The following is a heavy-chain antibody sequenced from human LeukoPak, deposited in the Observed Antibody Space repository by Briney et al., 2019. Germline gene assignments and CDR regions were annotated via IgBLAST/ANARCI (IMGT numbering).Heavy chain of an antibody. V-gene: IGHV3-48*03. J-gene: IGHJ4*02. D-gene: IGHD3-22*01. CDR1: GFTFSSYE. Sequence: GGSLRLSCAASGFTFSSYEMNWVRQAPGKGLEWVSYISSSGITIYYADSVKGRFTISRDNAKNSLYLQMNSLRAEDTAVYYCARPPPRAYYYDSSGYYYDYWGQGTLVTVSS. CDR2: ISSSGITI. CDR3: ARPPPRAYYYDSSGYYYDY.